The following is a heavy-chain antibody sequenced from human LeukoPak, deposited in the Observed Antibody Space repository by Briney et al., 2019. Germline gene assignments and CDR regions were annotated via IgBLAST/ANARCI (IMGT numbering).Heavy chain of an antibody. Sequence: QPRGSLRLSCAASGFTINNNYMNWVRQAPGKGLEWVSLIYSGGSTSYADSVKGRFTISRDNSKNTLYLQMNSLTAEDTAVYYCAGGRLRGPFDYWGQGTLVTVSS. CDR3: AGGRLRGPFDY. V-gene: IGHV3-53*01. D-gene: IGHD4-17*01. CDR1: GFTINNNY. CDR2: IYSGGST. J-gene: IGHJ4*02.